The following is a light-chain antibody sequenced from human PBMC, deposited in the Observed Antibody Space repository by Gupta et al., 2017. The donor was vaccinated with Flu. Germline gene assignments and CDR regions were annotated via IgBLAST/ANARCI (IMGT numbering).Light chain of an antibody. Sequence: SALPQPASVSGSPVQSLTISCTGTSTDIGSYDYVSWYQQHPGKAPNLIIFEVSNRPAGISNRFSGSKSANTASLTISGRQEEDEADYYCCAYRDIVTLVFGTGTRVNV. CDR1: STDIGSYDY. V-gene: IGLV2-14*01. CDR2: EVS. CDR3: CAYRDIVTLV. J-gene: IGLJ1*01.